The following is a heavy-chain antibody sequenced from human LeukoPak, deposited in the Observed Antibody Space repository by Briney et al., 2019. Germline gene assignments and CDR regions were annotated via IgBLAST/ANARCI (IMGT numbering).Heavy chain of an antibody. CDR2: ISDDGSYT. D-gene: IGHD2-21*01. V-gene: IGHV3-74*01. J-gene: IGHJ4*02. CDR1: GFSFSSHW. Sequence: GGSLRLSCAASGFSFSSHWVHWVRQAPGKGLVWVSRISDDGSYTSNVDSVKGRFTISRDNVNNMLYLHMNSLRAEDTAVYYCASFGISWRSSYWGQGTLVTVSP. CDR3: ASFGISWRSSY.